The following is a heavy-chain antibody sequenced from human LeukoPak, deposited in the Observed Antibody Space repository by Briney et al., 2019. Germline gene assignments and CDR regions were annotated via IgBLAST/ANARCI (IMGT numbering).Heavy chain of an antibody. Sequence: GGSLRLSCAASGFALSSHWMTWVRQVPGRGPEWVANVNRDGSETYYLDSVKGRFTISKDNAKNSLYLQMNSLRAEDTALYHCARNNGMDVWGQGTTVSVSS. J-gene: IGHJ6*02. CDR1: GFALSSHW. V-gene: IGHV3-7*03. CDR3: ARNNGMDV. CDR2: VNRDGSET.